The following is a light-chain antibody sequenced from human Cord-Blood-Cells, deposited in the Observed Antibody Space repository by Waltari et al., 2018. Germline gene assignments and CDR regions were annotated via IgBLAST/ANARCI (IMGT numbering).Light chain of an antibody. Sequence: EIVLTQSPAPLSLSPGESATLPCRASQSVSSYLAWYQQKPGQAPRLLIYDASTRATGIPARFSGSVSGTDFTLAISSLEPEDFAVYYCQQRSNLPTFGGGTKVEIK. V-gene: IGKV3-11*01. CDR3: QQRSNLPT. CDR2: DAS. J-gene: IGKJ4*01. CDR1: QSVSSY.